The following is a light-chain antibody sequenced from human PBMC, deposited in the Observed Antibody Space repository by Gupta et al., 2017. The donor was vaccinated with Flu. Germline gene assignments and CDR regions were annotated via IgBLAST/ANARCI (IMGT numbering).Light chain of an antibody. V-gene: IGLV1-47*01. CDR3: AALDDNMDCWV. CDR1: TCNVGSNY. Sequence: SITSSFSGSTCNVGSNYLYWYHHLPATSPNLLIYPDGQRPSVFPDRFSGSNSGTSGSLAISGLRAEDDADYFCAALDDNMDCWVFGGGTKFTVL. J-gene: IGLJ3*02. CDR2: PDG.